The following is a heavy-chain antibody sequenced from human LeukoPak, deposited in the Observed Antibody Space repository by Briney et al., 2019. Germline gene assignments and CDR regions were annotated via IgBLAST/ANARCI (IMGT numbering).Heavy chain of an antibody. D-gene: IGHD2-2*01. J-gene: IGHJ4*02. Sequence: PGGSLRLSCGASGFTFSSYGMSWVHQAPGKGLEWISGINWNGGNTGYAGSLKGRFTISRDNAKNSLYLQMNSLRAEDTALYYCARLGTRYCSTSSCHSQFDYWGQGTLVTVSS. CDR2: INWNGGNT. CDR3: ARLGTRYCSTSSCHSQFDY. CDR1: GFTFSSYG. V-gene: IGHV3-20*04.